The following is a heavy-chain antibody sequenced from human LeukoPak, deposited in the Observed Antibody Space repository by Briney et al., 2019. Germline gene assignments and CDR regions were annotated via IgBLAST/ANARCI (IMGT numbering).Heavy chain of an antibody. CDR2: ISAYNGNT. Sequence: GASVKVSCKASGYTFTSYGISWVRQAPGQGLEWMGWISAYNGNTNYAQKLQGRVTMTTDTSTSTAYMELRSLRSDDTAVYYCARDLDCGGDCYSGFSYYYGMDVWGQGTTVTVSS. V-gene: IGHV1-18*01. CDR3: ARDLDCGGDCYSGFSYYYGMDV. CDR1: GYTFTSYG. J-gene: IGHJ6*02. D-gene: IGHD2-21*02.